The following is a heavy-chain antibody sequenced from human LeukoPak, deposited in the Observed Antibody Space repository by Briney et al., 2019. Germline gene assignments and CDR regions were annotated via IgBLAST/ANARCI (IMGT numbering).Heavy chain of an antibody. J-gene: IGHJ4*02. CDR3: AKDGTETTAWIKRIAAGAMLEEQDVDYFDY. CDR1: GFTFSSYG. CDR2: ISYDGSNK. D-gene: IGHD6-13*01. Sequence: PGGSLRLSCAASGFTFSSYGMHWVRQAPGKGLEWVAVISYDGSNKYYADSVKGRFTISRDNSKNTLYLQMNSLRAEDTAVYYCAKDGTETTAWIKRIAAGAMLEEQDVDYFDYWGQGTLVTVSS. V-gene: IGHV3-30*18.